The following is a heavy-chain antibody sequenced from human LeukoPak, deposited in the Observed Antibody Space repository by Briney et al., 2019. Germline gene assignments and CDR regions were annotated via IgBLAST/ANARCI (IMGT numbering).Heavy chain of an antibody. J-gene: IGHJ5*02. Sequence: SETLSLTCTVSGGSISSYHWTWMRQAPGKGLEWIGYMYNTGSTNYNPSLKSRVTISAETSKNQFSLKLSSVTAADTAVYYCARDDRGPFDPWGQGTLVTVSS. V-gene: IGHV4-59*01. CDR2: MYNTGST. CDR3: ARDDRGPFDP. CDR1: GGSISSYH.